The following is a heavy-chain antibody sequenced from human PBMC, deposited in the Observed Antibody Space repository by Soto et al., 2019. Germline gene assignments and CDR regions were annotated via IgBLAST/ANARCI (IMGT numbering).Heavy chain of an antibody. J-gene: IGHJ6*02. CDR2: IYYSGST. CDR3: ASGAAAYYYYYGMDV. D-gene: IGHD6-13*01. V-gene: IGHV4-39*01. Sequence: SETLSLTCTVSGGSISISSYYWGWIRQPPGKGLEWIGSIYYSGSTYYNPSLKSRVTISVDTSKNQFSLKLSSVTAADTAVYYCASGAAAYYYYYGMDVWGQGTTVTVSS. CDR1: GGSISISSYY.